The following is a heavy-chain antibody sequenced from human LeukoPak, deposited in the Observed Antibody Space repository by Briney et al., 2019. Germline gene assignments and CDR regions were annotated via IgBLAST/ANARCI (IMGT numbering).Heavy chain of an antibody. CDR3: ARYSGTYRDY. J-gene: IGHJ4*02. Sequence: GGGLRLSCAASGLTFSSSNMKGVRQAPGKGRECVSSINGSSSYIPDADSVKGRFTISSANAKNSLYLQLNSLRAEDTAVYYCARYSGTYRDYWGQGTLVTVSS. CDR1: GLTFSSSN. V-gene: IGHV3-21*04. D-gene: IGHD1-26*01. CDR2: INGSSSYI.